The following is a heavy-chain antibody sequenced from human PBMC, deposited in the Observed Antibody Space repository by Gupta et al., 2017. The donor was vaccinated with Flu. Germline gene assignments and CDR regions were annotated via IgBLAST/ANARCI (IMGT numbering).Heavy chain of an antibody. Sequence: EVQLVESGGGLVQPGRSLRLSCAASGFTFDDYAMHWVRQAPGKGLEWVSGISWNSGSIGYADSVKGRFTISRDNAKNSLYLQMNSLRAEDTALYYCAKEAGSYYDSSGYYYWDYWGQGTLVTVSS. CDR3: AKEAGSYYDSSGYYYWDY. CDR1: GFTFDDYA. CDR2: ISWNSGSI. D-gene: IGHD3-22*01. V-gene: IGHV3-9*01. J-gene: IGHJ4*02.